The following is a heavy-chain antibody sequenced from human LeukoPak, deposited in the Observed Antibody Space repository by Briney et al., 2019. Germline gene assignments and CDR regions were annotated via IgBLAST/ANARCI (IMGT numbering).Heavy chain of an antibody. J-gene: IGHJ4*02. CDR3: ARDPYDSSGYYYS. CDR2: ISSKGGST. Sequence: GGSLRLSCAASGFTFSSYAMHWVRQAPGKGLEYASSISSKGGSTYYANSVKGRFTISRDNSKNTLYLQMGSLRAEDMAVYYCARDPYDSSGYYYSWGQGTLVTVSS. V-gene: IGHV3-64*01. CDR1: GFTFSSYA. D-gene: IGHD3-22*01.